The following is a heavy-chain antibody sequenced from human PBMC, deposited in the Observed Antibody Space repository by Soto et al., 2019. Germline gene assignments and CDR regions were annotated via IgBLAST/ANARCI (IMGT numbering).Heavy chain of an antibody. D-gene: IGHD1-26*01. Sequence: EVQLLESGGGLVQPGGSLRLSCAASGFTFSSYAMRWVRQAPVKGLEWVSAISGSGDSTYYADSVKGRFTISRDNSKNPLYLQMNSLRGEDTAVYYCARRGSGSYSYYWGQGTLVTVSS. CDR1: GFTFSSYA. V-gene: IGHV3-23*01. J-gene: IGHJ4*02. CDR3: ARRGSGSYSYY. CDR2: ISGSGDST.